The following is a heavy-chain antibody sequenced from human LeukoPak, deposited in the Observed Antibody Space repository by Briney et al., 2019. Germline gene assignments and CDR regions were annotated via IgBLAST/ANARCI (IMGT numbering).Heavy chain of an antibody. CDR1: GFTFSSYA. D-gene: IGHD3-22*01. CDR3: AKVWRDGWRTMIWKEKNYYYGMDV. CDR2: ISGSGGST. Sequence: PGGSLRLSCAASGFTFSSYAMSWVRQAPGKGLEWVSAISGSGGSTYYADSVKGRFTISRDNSKNTLYLQMNSLRAEDTAVYYCAKVWRDGWRTMIWKEKNYYYGMDVWGQGTTVTVSS. V-gene: IGHV3-23*01. J-gene: IGHJ6*02.